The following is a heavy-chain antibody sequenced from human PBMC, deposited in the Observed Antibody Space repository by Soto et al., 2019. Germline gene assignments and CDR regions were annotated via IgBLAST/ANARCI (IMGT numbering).Heavy chain of an antibody. V-gene: IGHV1-58*01. Sequence: ASVKVSCKASGFTFTSSAVQWVRQARGQRLEWMGWIVAGSGNTNYAQKFQDRVTITTDMSTSTAYMELSSLRSEDTAVYYCARAVAGPYFDYWGQGTLVTVSS. CDR2: IVAGSGNT. CDR1: GFTFTSSA. D-gene: IGHD6-19*01. CDR3: ARAVAGPYFDY. J-gene: IGHJ4*02.